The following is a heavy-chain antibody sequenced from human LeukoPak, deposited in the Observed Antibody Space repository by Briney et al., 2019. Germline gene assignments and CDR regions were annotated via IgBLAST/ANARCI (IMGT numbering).Heavy chain of an antibody. J-gene: IGHJ4*02. V-gene: IGHV4-59*11. D-gene: IGHD4-11*01. Sequence: SETLSLTCTVSGGSISSHYWSWIRQPPGKGLEWIGYIYYSGSTNYNPSLKSRVTISVDTSKNQFSLKLSSVTAADTAAYYCARNDYSNAVDYWGQGTLVTVSS. CDR2: IYYSGST. CDR3: ARNDYSNAVDY. CDR1: GGSISSHY.